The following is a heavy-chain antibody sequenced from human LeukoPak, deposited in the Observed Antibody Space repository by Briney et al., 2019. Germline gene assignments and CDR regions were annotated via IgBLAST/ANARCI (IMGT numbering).Heavy chain of an antibody. CDR3: ARDCSGGGCYSFYY. Sequence: GGSLRLSCAASGFTFSSYWMSWVRQAPGKGLEWVANINQDGREKYYVDSVRGRFTISRDNAKNSLYLQMSGLRAEDTAVYYCARDCSGGGCYSFYYWGQRSLVTVS. CDR2: INQDGREK. V-gene: IGHV3-7*01. J-gene: IGHJ4*02. D-gene: IGHD2-15*01. CDR1: GFTFSSYW.